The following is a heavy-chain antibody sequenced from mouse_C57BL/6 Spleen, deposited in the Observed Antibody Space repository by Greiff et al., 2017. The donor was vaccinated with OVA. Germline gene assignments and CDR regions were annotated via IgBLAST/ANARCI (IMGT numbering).Heavy chain of an antibody. V-gene: IGHV3-6*01. CDR1: GYSITSGYY. D-gene: IGHD2-12*01. Sequence: EVHLVESGPGLVKPSQSLSLTCSVTGYSITSGYYWNWIRQFPGNKLEWMGYISYDGSNNYNPSLKNRISITRDTSKNQFFLKLNSVTTEDTATYYCASKRQLDYWGQGTTLTVSS. J-gene: IGHJ2*01. CDR3: ASKRQLDY. CDR2: ISYDGSN.